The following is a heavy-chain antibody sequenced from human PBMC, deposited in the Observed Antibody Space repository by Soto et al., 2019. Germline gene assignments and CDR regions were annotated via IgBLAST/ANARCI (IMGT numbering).Heavy chain of an antibody. J-gene: IGHJ4*02. CDR1: GVTISTYY. Sequence: SETLSLTCSVSGVTISTYYWSWIRQPPGKGLEWIGYNYHSGTTNYNPSLKSRVTISVDTSKNQFSLRLTSVTAADTAIYYCVREAYIRYGHAIEHWGQGTLVTAS. CDR3: VREAYIRYGHAIEH. CDR2: NYHSGTT. V-gene: IGHV4-59*01. D-gene: IGHD4-17*01.